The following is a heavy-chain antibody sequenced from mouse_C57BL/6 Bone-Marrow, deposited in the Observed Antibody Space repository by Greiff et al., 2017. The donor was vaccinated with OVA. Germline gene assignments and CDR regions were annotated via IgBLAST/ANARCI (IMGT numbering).Heavy chain of an antibody. J-gene: IGHJ4*01. Sequence: QVQLQQPGAELVKPGASVKMSCKASGYTFTSYWITWVKQRPGQGLEWIGDIYPGSGSTNYNEKFKSKATLTVDTSSSTAYMQLSSLTSEDFAVYYCARDGYYVDYAMDYWGQGTSVTVSS. D-gene: IGHD2-3*01. CDR1: GYTFTSYW. V-gene: IGHV1-55*01. CDR3: ARDGYYVDYAMDY. CDR2: IYPGSGST.